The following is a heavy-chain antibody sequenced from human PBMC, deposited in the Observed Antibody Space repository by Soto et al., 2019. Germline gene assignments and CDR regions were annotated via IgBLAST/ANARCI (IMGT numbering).Heavy chain of an antibody. CDR2: INDSGST. V-gene: IGHV4-34*01. CDR3: ARGSPRHYYDNSGPRGIKY. CDR1: GESFSGYY. D-gene: IGHD3-22*01. J-gene: IGHJ4*02. Sequence: PSETLSLTCAVYGESFSGYYWNWIRQPPGKGLEWIGEINDSGSTNYNPSLESRVTISVDTSKNQFSLKLNSVTAADTAVYYCARGSPRHYYDNSGPRGIKYWGQGTLVTVSS.